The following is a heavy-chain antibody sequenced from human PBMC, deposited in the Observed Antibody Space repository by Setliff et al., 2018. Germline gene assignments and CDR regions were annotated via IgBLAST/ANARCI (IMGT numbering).Heavy chain of an antibody. CDR1: GFTFSNYA. CDR2: ITSSGRDT. Sequence: GGSLRLSCATSGFTFSNYAMGWVRQAPGKGLEWVSVITSSGRDTYYTDSVKGRFTISRDNSDNTLYLQMNSLRDADTAIYYCARDRGGASTRDHWGQGTLVTVSS. J-gene: IGHJ4*02. V-gene: IGHV3-23*01. CDR3: ARDRGGASTRDH. D-gene: IGHD1-26*01.